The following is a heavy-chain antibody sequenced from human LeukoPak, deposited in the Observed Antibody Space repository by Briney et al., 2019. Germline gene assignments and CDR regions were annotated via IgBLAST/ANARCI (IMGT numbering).Heavy chain of an antibody. V-gene: IGHV3-23*01. CDR2: ISGSGGST. D-gene: IGHD5-24*01. CDR1: RFPFSMYA. J-gene: IGHJ3*02. Sequence: GGSLRLSCRVPRFPFSMYAMSWVRQAPGKGLEWVSAISGSGGSTYYADSVKGRFTISRDNSKNTLYLQMNSLRAEDTAVYYCAKGVDGYNPTDAFDIWGQGTMVTVSS. CDR3: AKGVDGYNPTDAFDI.